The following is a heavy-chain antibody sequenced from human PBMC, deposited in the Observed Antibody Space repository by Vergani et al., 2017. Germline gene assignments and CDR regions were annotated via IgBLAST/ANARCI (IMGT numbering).Heavy chain of an antibody. CDR2: ISSSSSYI. V-gene: IGHV3-21*01. CDR3: ARDVVGARVDWFDP. CDR1: GFTFSSYS. Sequence: EVQLVESGGGLVKPGGSLRLSCAASGFTFSSYSMNWVRQAPGKGLEWVSSISSSSSYIYYADSVKGRFTISRDNAKNSLYLQMNSLRAEDTAVYYCARDVVGARVDWFDPWGQGTLVTVSS. D-gene: IGHD1-26*01. J-gene: IGHJ5*02.